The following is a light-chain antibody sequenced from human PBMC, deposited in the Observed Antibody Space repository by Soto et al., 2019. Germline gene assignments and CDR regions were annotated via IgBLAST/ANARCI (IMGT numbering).Light chain of an antibody. V-gene: IGLV2-11*01. Sequence: QSALTQPRSASGSPGQSVTISRTGTSSDVGGYNYVSWYQQHPGKAPKLMIFDVSKRPSGVPDRFSGSKSANTASLTISGLQAEDEADYYCCSYAGSYTYVIGTGTKVTVL. CDR1: SSDVGGYNY. J-gene: IGLJ1*01. CDR2: DVS. CDR3: CSYAGSYTYV.